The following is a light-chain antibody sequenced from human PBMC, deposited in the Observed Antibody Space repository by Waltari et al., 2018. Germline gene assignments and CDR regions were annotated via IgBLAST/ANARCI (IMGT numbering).Light chain of an antibody. CDR2: EVT. J-gene: IGLJ2*01. CDR1: SSDVGGYNY. Sequence: QSALTQPPSASGSPGQSVTISCTGTSSDVGGYNYVSWYQQHPVKAPKLMISEVTKRPSGVPDRFSGSKSGNTASLTVSGLQAEDEADYYCSSYAGSNNLVFGGGTKLTVL. CDR3: SSYAGSNNLV. V-gene: IGLV2-8*01.